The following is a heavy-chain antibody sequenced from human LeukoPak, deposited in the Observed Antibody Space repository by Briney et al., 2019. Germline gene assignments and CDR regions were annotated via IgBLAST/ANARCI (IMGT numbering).Heavy chain of an antibody. D-gene: IGHD4-23*01. Sequence: ASVKVSCKASGGTFSSYAISWVRQAPGQGLEWMGGIIPIFGTANYAQKFQGRVTITADESTGTAYMELSSLRSEDTAVYYCARDLYGGNIADYWGQGTLVTVSS. CDR1: GGTFSSYA. V-gene: IGHV1-69*13. CDR2: IIPIFGTA. CDR3: ARDLYGGNIADY. J-gene: IGHJ4*02.